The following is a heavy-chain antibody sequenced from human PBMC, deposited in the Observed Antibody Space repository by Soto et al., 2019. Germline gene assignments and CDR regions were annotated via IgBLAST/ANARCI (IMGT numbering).Heavy chain of an antibody. J-gene: IGHJ6*02. Sequence: ESLKISCKGSGYTFTDYWIGWVRQLPGKGLEWMGIIYPGDSDTRYSPPFQGQVTISADKSISTAYLQWSSLRASDSAMYYCARHEGXPPERGPDYYYSKGMDVWGQGTTVTVSS. CDR1: GYTFTDYW. CDR2: IYPGDSDT. V-gene: IGHV5-51*01. CDR3: ARHEGXPPERGPDYYYSKGMDV.